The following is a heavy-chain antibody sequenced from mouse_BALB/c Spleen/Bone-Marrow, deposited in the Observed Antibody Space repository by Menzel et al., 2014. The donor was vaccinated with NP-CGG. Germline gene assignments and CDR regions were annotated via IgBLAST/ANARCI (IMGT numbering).Heavy chain of an antibody. V-gene: IGHV5-17*02. CDR1: GFTFSSSG. Sequence: EVKLVESGGGLVQPGGSRKLSCAASGFTFSSSGMHWVRQAPEKGLEWVAYISSGSSTIYYADTVKGRFTISRDNPKNTLFLQMTSLRSEDTAMYYCATGTRDYWGQGTTLTVSS. CDR2: ISSGSSTI. D-gene: IGHD4-1*01. CDR3: ATGTRDY. J-gene: IGHJ2*01.